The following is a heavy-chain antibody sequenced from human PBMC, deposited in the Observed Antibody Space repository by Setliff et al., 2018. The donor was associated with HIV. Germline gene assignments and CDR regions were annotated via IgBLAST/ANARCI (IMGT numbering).Heavy chain of an antibody. CDR2: ISAYNGNT. V-gene: IGHV1-18*01. D-gene: IGHD2-2*01. J-gene: IGHJ6*02. CDR1: GYTFTSYG. Sequence: ASVKVSCKASGYTFTSYGISWVRQAPGQGLEWMGWISAYNGNTNYAQEFQGRVTITTDESTSTAYMELSSLRFEDTAMYYCASAYCSSTGCYVRWGNGMDVWGQGTTVTVSS. CDR3: ASAYCSSTGCYVRWGNGMDV.